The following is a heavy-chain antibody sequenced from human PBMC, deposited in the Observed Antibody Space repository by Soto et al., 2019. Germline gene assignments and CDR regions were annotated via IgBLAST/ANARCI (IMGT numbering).Heavy chain of an antibody. V-gene: IGHV3-15*01. Sequence: GGSLRLSCAASGFTFSNAWMSWVRQAPGKGLEWVGRIKSKTDGGTTDYAAPVKGRFTISRDDSKNTLYLQMNSLKNEDTAVYYCTTDPPWFGEFTTPYYYVMDVWGQGTTVTVS. CDR3: TTDPPWFGEFTTPYYYVMDV. CDR1: GFTFSNAW. CDR2: IKSKTDGGTT. J-gene: IGHJ6*02. D-gene: IGHD3-10*01.